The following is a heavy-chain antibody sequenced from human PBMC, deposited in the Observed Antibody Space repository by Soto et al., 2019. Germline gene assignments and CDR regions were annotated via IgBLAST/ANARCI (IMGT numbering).Heavy chain of an antibody. CDR3: ARDLSRRFDY. D-gene: IGHD3-16*02. CDR2: ISGSGGST. Sequence: PGGSLRLSCAASGFTFSNYAVTWVRQAPGKGLEWVSTISGSGGSTYYADSVKGRFTISRDNAKNSLYLQMNSLRAEDTAVYYCARDLSRRFDYWGQGTLVTVSS. CDR1: GFTFSNYA. J-gene: IGHJ4*02. V-gene: IGHV3-23*01.